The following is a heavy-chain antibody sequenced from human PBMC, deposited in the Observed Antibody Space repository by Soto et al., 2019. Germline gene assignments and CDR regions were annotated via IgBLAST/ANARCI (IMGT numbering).Heavy chain of an antibody. CDR1: GYTFTGYY. V-gene: IGHV1-2*04. CDR3: ARELTTISPYYDDYGMDV. D-gene: IGHD3-22*01. J-gene: IGHJ6*02. Sequence: QVQLVQSGAEVKKPGASVKVSCKASGYTFTGYYMHWVRQAPGQGLEWMGWINPNSGGTNYAQKFQGWVTMTRDTSISTAYMELSRLRSDDTAEYYCARELTTISPYYDDYGMDVWGQGTTVTVAS. CDR2: INPNSGGT.